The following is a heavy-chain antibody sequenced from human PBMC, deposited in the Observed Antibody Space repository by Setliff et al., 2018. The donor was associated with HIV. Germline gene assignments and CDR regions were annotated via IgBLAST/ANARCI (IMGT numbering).Heavy chain of an antibody. V-gene: IGHV4-4*07. J-gene: IGHJ5*02. CDR3: ARGAGCLGNDCDAYFGP. CDR2: FHATGVT. CDR1: GGSLNGYS. D-gene: IGHD2-21*01. Sequence: ASETLSLTCTVSGGSLNGYSWSWIRQAAGEGLEWVGRFHATGVTSYSPSLKSRVSMSIDKSKSQFSLKLTSMTAADTAVYYCARGAGCLGNDCDAYFGPWGQGILVTVSS.